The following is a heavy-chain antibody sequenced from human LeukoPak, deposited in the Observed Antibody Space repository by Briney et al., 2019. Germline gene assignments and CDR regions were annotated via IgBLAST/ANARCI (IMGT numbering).Heavy chain of an antibody. CDR1: GYTFTGYY. Sequence: GASVKVSCKASGYTFTGYYMHWVRQAPGQGLEWMGWINPNSGGTNYAQKFQGRVTMTRDTSISTAYMELSRLRSDDTAVYYCAREGPYSSSWEYNWFDPWGQGTLVTVSS. V-gene: IGHV1-2*02. CDR3: AREGPYSSSWEYNWFDP. D-gene: IGHD6-13*01. J-gene: IGHJ5*02. CDR2: INPNSGGT.